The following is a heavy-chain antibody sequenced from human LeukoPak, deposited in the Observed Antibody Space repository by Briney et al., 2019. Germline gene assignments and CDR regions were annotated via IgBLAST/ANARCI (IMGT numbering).Heavy chain of an antibody. CDR3: AREFLWFGELPAFDY. D-gene: IGHD3-10*01. CDR1: GYTLTRYT. CDR2: INAGNGNT. V-gene: IGHV1-3*01. J-gene: IGHJ4*02. Sequence: VASVKVSCKASGYTLTRYTMHWVRQAPGQRLEWVGRINAGNGNTKYSQNFQGRVTITRDTSASIAYMELSSLRFEDTAIYYCAREFLWFGELPAFDYWGQGTLVTVSS.